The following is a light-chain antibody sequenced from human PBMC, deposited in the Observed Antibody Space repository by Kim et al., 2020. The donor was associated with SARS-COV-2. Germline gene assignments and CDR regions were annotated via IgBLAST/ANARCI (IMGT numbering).Light chain of an antibody. Sequence: SPGQRATLSCSASQSVSSSYLAWYQQKPGHAPRLLIYGASSRATGIPDRFSGSGSGTDFTLTISRLEPEDFAVYYCQQYGSSSWTFGQGTKVDIK. J-gene: IGKJ1*01. CDR2: GAS. CDR1: QSVSSSY. V-gene: IGKV3-20*01. CDR3: QQYGSSSWT.